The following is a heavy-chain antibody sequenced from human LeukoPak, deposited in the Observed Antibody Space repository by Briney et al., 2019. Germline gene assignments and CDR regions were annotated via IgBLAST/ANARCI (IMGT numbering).Heavy chain of an antibody. CDR2: INPSGGTT. V-gene: IGHV1-46*01. D-gene: IGHD5-12*01. Sequence: ASVKVSCKASGYTFTGYYMHWVRQAPGQGLEWMGIINPSGGTTRHAQRFQGRVTMTRDTSTSTVYMELSSLRSEDTAVYYCARPRGYSDYELDYWGQGTLVTVSS. J-gene: IGHJ4*02. CDR1: GYTFTGYY. CDR3: ARPRGYSDYELDY.